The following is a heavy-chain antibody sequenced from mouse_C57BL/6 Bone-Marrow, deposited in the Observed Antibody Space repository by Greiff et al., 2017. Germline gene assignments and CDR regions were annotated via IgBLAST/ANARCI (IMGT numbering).Heavy chain of an antibody. V-gene: IGHV2-6*01. CDR2: IWGVGST. D-gene: IGHD2-4*01. J-gene: IGHJ3*01. Sequence: VKLMESGPGLVAPSQSLSITCTVSGFSLTSYGVDWVRQSPGKGLEWLGVIWGVGSTNYNSALKSRLSISKDNSKSQVFLKMNSLQTDDTAMYYCASADYDCDGFAYWGQGTVVTVSA. CDR3: ASADYDCDGFAY. CDR1: GFSLTSYG.